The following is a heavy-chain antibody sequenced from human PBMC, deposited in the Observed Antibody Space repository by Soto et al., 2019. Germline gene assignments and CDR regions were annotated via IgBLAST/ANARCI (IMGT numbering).Heavy chain of an antibody. Sequence: SGPTLVKPTQTLTLTCTFSGFSLSTSGVGVGWIRQPPGKALEWLALIYWNDDKRYSPSLKSRLTITKDTSKNQVVLTMTNMDPVDTATYYCAHRIGPWGSPKFDYWGQGTLVTVSS. CDR1: GFSLSTSGVG. V-gene: IGHV2-5*01. J-gene: IGHJ4*02. CDR3: AHRIGPWGSPKFDY. CDR2: IYWNDDK. D-gene: IGHD3-16*01.